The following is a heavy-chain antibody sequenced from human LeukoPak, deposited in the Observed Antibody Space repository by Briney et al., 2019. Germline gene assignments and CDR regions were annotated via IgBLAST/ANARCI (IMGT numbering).Heavy chain of an antibody. V-gene: IGHV4-4*07. CDR2: IHPSGST. J-gene: IGHJ4*02. CDR1: GGSMSNIYY. CDR3: ARGPPPDFDY. Sequence: KPSETLSLTCNVSGGSMSNIYYWSWVRQPAGKGLEWIGRIHPSGSTNYNPSLKSRVTLSVDTSKNQFSLKLSSVTAADTAVYYCARGPPPDFDYWGRGTLVTVSS.